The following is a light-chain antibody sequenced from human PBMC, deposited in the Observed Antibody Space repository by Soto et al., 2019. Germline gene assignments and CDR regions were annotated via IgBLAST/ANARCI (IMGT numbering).Light chain of an antibody. J-gene: IGLJ1*01. CDR1: SSDVGGYNY. V-gene: IGLV2-11*01. CDR2: DVS. CDR3: AAWDDSLSGYV. Sequence: QSALTQPRSVSVSPGQSVTISCTGTSSDVGGYNYVSWYQHHPGKAPKLMIYDVSERPSGVPDRFSGSKSGNTASLTISGLQAEDEADYYCAAWDDSLSGYVFGTGTQLTVL.